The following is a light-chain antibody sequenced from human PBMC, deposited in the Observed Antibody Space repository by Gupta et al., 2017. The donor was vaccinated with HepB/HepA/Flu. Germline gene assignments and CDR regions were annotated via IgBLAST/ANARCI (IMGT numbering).Light chain of an antibody. Sequence: QSVLTQPPSASGTPGQRVTMSCSGGSSNIGKNPVTWFHQLPGAAPKLLFYNDDQRPSGVPDRFSGSKSGTSASLAISGLQAEDDGFYYCAAWDDHLNWVFGGGTKLTVL. CDR1: SSNIGKNP. J-gene: IGLJ3*02. CDR3: AAWDDHLNWV. V-gene: IGLV1-44*01. CDR2: NDD.